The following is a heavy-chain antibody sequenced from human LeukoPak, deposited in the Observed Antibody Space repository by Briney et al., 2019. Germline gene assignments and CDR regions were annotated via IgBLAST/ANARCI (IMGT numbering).Heavy chain of an antibody. CDR3: ARRGFMGAGH. J-gene: IGHJ4*02. Sequence: SETLSLTCTVSGGSISSGSYYWSWIRQPAGKGLEWIGRIYTSGSTNYNPSLKSRVTISVDTSKNQFSLKLSSVTAADTAVYYCARRGFMGAGHWGQGTLVTVSS. CDR1: GGSISSGSYY. D-gene: IGHD1-26*01. CDR2: IYTSGST. V-gene: IGHV4-61*02.